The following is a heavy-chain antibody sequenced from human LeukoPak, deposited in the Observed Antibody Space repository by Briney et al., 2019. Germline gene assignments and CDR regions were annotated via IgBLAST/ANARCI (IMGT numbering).Heavy chain of an antibody. V-gene: IGHV4-34*01. J-gene: IGHJ4*02. CDR3: ALSIAAAGTFDY. D-gene: IGHD6-13*01. CDR1: GGSFSGYY. Sequence: SETLSLTCAVYGGSFSGYYWSWIRQPPGKGLEWIGEINHSGSTNYNLSLKSRVTISVDTSKNQFSLKLSSVTAADTAVYYCALSIAAAGTFDYWGQGTLVTVSS. CDR2: INHSGST.